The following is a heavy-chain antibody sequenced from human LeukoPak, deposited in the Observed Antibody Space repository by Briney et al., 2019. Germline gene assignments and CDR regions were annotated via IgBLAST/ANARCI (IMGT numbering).Heavy chain of an antibody. CDR1: GFTFSSYE. D-gene: IGHD3-22*01. CDR3: AKGPRITMIVVRTTSFDY. J-gene: IGHJ4*02. V-gene: IGHV3-48*03. CDR2: ISSSGSTI. Sequence: PGGSLRLSCAASGFTFSSYEMNWVRQAPGKGLEWVSYISSSGSTIYYADSVKGRFTISRDNSKNTLYLQMNSLRAEDTAVYYCAKGPRITMIVVRTTSFDYWGQGTLVTVSS.